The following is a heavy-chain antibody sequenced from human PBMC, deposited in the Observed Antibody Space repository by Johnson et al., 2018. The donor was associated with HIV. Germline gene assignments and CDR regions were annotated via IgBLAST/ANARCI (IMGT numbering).Heavy chain of an antibody. CDR2: IYSGGRT. J-gene: IGHJ3*02. V-gene: IGHV3-66*03. CDR1: GFTVSSNY. CDR3: AKAGDYYDSSGYYDAFDI. D-gene: IGHD3-22*01. Sequence: VQLVESGGGLIQPGGSLRLSCAASGFTVSSNYMSWVRQAPGKGLEWVSVIYSGGRTYYADSVKGRFTISRDNAKNSLYLQMNSLRAEDTAVYYCAKAGDYYDSSGYYDAFDIWGQGTMVTVSS.